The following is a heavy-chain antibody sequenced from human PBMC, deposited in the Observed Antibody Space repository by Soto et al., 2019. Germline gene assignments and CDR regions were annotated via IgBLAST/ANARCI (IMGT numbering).Heavy chain of an antibody. CDR2: INWNSDTI. D-gene: IGHD3-22*01. CDR3: AMSNSNDLYYHFES. V-gene: IGHV3-9*01. CDR1: GFTFDDYA. J-gene: IGHJ4*02. Sequence: PGGSLRLSCAASGFTFDDYAMHWVRQAPGKGLEWVSGINWNSDTIGYADSVKGRFTVSRDNAKGSLLLQMSSLRAEDTAAYFCAMSNSNDLYYHFESWGQGTPVTVSS.